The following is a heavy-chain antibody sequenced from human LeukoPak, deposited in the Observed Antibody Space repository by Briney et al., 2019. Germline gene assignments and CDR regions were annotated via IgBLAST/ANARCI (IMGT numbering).Heavy chain of an antibody. V-gene: IGHV5-51*01. CDR3: ARRRRSPDYGMDV. Sequence: ASVKVSCKASGYSFTSYWIGWVRQMPGKGLEWMGIIYPGDSDTRYSPSFQGQVTISADKSISTAYLQWSSLKASDTAMYYCARRRRSPDYGMDVWGQGTTVTVSS. CDR1: GYSFTSYW. J-gene: IGHJ6*02. CDR2: IYPGDSDT.